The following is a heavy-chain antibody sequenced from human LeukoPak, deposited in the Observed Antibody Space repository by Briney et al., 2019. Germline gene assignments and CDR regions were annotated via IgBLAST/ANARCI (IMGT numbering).Heavy chain of an antibody. CDR1: GFTFSTYT. V-gene: IGHV3-21*04. CDR3: ARGGGLDV. Sequence: GSLRLSCAASGFTFSTYTMNWVRQAPGKGLEWVSSITSSSSYISYADSVKGRFTISRDNAKNSLYLQMSNLRAEDTAVYFCARGGGLDVWGQGATVTVSS. CDR2: ITSSSSYI. D-gene: IGHD3-16*01. J-gene: IGHJ6*02.